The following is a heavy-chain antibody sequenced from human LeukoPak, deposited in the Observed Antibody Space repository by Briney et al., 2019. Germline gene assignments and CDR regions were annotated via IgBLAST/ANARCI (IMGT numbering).Heavy chain of an antibody. Sequence: GGSLRLSCAVSGFTFSSYAMSWVRKTPGKGLEWVSAISGSGGSTYYADSVKGRFTISRDNSKNTLYLQMNSLRAEDTAVYYCAKDRNWNDVGVFDSWGQGTLVTVSS. CDR2: ISGSGGST. CDR1: GFTFSSYA. D-gene: IGHD1-1*01. J-gene: IGHJ4*02. CDR3: AKDRNWNDVGVFDS. V-gene: IGHV3-23*01.